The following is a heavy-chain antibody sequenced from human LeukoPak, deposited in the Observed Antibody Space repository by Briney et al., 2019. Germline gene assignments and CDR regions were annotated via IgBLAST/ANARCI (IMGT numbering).Heavy chain of an antibody. Sequence: RWSLRLSCAASGFTFIGYTMSWVRQPPARGVEWVATISGSGVTSYYAGSLKGRLTISRDTSKNTLYLQMNSLRAEDTAVYYCAKFRYADYYESSGYFPYDWVEPCGQRTPVTVSS. CDR1: GFTFIGYT. CDR3: AKFRYADYYESSGYFPYDWVEP. CDR2: ISGSGVTS. J-gene: IGHJ5*02. V-gene: IGHV3-23*01. D-gene: IGHD3-22*01.